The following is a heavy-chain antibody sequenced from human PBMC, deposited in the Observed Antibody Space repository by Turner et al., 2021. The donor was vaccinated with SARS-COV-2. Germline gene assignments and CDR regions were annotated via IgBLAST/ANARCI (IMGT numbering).Heavy chain of an antibody. D-gene: IGHD4-17*01. Sequence: QVQLQESGPGLVKPSENLSLTCSVSGDPFTPCYWTWIRQPPGKGLEWIGYVFHTGSTNYNPSLKTRVTISVDTSKSEFSLTMRSVTAADTAIYYGARQPVTKFWFFDIWGRGSLVTVSS. CDR1: GDPFTPCY. CDR2: VFHTGST. CDR3: ARQPVTKFWFFDI. J-gene: IGHJ2*01. V-gene: IGHV4-59*08.